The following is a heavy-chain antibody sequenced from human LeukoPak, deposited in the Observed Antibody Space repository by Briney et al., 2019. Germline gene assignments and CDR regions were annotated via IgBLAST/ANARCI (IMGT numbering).Heavy chain of an antibody. J-gene: IGHJ4*02. CDR2: ITGSSSYI. V-gene: IGHV3-21*01. CDR3: ARDVSYCGGDCYVQYYFDY. Sequence: GGSLRLSRAASGFTFSSYTMHWVRQAPGKGLEWVSSITGSSSYIYYADSVKGRFTISRDNAKNSLYLQMNSLRAEDTAVYYCARDVSYCGGDCYVQYYFDYWGQGTLVTVSS. CDR1: GFTFSSYT. D-gene: IGHD2-21*02.